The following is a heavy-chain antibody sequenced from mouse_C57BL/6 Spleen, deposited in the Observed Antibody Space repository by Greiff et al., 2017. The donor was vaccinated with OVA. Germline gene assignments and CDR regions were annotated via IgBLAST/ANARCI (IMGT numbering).Heavy chain of an antibody. V-gene: IGHV1-52*01. CDR3: ARGYTEYVDV. CDR1: GYTFTSYW. CDR2: IDPSDSDT. J-gene: IGHJ1*03. Sequence: VQLQQPGAELVRPGSSVKLSCKASGYTFTSYWMHWVKQRPVQGLEWIGNIDPSDSDTHYNQKFKDKATLTVDKSSSTAYMQLSSVTSEVSGVYHCARGYTEYVDVWGTGTA. D-gene: IGHD1-2*01.